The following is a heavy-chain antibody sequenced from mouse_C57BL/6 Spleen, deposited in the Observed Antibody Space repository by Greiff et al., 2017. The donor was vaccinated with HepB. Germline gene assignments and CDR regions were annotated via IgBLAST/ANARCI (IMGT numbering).Heavy chain of an antibody. Sequence: VQLHQPGAELVMPGASVKLSCKASGYTFTSHWMHWVKQRPGQGLEWIGEIDPSDSYTNYNQKFKGKSTLTVDKSSSTAYMQLSSPTSEDSAVYYCARYYYAMDYWGQGTSVTVSS. CDR1: GYTFTSHW. CDR3: ARYYYAMDY. J-gene: IGHJ4*01. V-gene: IGHV1-69*01. CDR2: IDPSDSYT.